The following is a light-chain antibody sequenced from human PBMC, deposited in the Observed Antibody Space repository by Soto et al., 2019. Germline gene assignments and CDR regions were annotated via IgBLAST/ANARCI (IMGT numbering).Light chain of an antibody. CDR1: SSNIGNNY. CDR3: GTWDTSPSPGVV. V-gene: IGLV1-51*01. J-gene: IGLJ2*01. CDR2: DNN. Sequence: QSVLTQPPSVSAAPGQKVTISCSGSSSNIGNNYVSWYQQLPGTAPKLLIYDNNKRPSGIPDRFSGSKSGTSATLGITGLQTRDEADYYCGTWDTSPSPGVVFGGGTKLTVL.